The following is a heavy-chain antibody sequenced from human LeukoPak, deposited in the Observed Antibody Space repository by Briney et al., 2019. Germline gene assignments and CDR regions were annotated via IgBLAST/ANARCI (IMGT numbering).Heavy chain of an antibody. CDR3: ARVGSTDSPHAFDI. CDR1: GFTFSSYW. Sequence: GGSLRLSCAASGFTFSSYWMDWVRQAPGKGLVWVSGINSDGRMTRYAESMKGRFTISRDNAKNTLYLQMNSLRAEDTSVYYCARVGSTDSPHAFDIWGQGTMVTVSS. D-gene: IGHD2-21*02. J-gene: IGHJ3*02. V-gene: IGHV3-74*01. CDR2: INSDGRMT.